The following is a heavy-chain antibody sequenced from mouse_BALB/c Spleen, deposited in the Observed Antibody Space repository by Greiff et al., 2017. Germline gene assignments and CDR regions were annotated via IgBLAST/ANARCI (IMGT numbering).Heavy chain of an antibody. CDR2: ISDGGSYT. CDR3: ARGSSYDYDGGFAY. V-gene: IGHV5-4*02. CDR1: GFTFSDYY. Sequence: EVQGVESGGGLVKPGGSLKLSCAASGFTFSDYYMYWVRQTPEKRLEWVATISDGGSYTYYPDSVKGRFTISRDNAKNNLYLQMSSLKSEDTAMYYCARGSSYDYDGGFAYWGQGTLVTVSA. J-gene: IGHJ3*01. D-gene: IGHD2-4*01.